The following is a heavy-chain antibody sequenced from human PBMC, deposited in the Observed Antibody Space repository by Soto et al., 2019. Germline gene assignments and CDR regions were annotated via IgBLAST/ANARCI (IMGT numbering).Heavy chain of an antibody. D-gene: IGHD3-3*01. CDR3: TTDITPPYYAGMDV. CDR1: GFKFSNAC. Sequence: GGSLRLSCAASGFKFSNACMSWVRQAPGKGLEWVGRIKSKTDGGTTDYAAPVKGRFTITRDESKNTLYLQMNSLKTKDTSVYCCTTDITPPYYAGMDVWGQGTPVTVSS. V-gene: IGHV3-15*01. J-gene: IGHJ6*02. CDR2: IKSKTDGGTT.